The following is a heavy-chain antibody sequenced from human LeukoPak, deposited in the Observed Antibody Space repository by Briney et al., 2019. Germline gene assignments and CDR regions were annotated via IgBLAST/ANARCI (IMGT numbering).Heavy chain of an antibody. D-gene: IGHD3-22*01. J-gene: IGHJ6*03. CDR1: GYSFTSYW. Sequence: KPGESLKISCKGSGYSFTSYWIGWVRQMPGKGLEWMGIIYPDDSDTRYSPSFQGQVTISADKSISTAYLQWSTLRASDTAIYYCARHSYDSSDFHYMDVWGKGTTVTISS. CDR2: IYPDDSDT. CDR3: ARHSYDSSDFHYMDV. V-gene: IGHV5-51*01.